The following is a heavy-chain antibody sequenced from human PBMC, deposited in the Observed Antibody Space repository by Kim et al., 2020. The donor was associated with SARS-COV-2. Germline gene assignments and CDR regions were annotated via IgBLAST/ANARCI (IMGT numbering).Heavy chain of an antibody. CDR3: ARVSMAGNIDS. CDR1: GDSVSNKNAA. V-gene: IGHV6-1*01. CDR2: TYYASKWFS. J-gene: IGHJ4*02. Sequence: SQTLSLTCAILGDSVSNKNAAWNWIRQSPSRGLEWLRRTYYASKWFSDYAISVKSRITISSDTSKNHFSLHLNSVTPEDTAVYFCARVSMAGNIDSWGQGTLVTVSS. D-gene: IGHD6-19*01.